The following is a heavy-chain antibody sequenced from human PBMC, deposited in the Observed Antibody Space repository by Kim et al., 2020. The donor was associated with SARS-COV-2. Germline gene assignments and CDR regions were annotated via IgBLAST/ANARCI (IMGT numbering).Heavy chain of an antibody. J-gene: IGHJ4*02. Sequence: GGSLRLSCTASGFTFGDYAVSWVRKPPEKGLEWVGLIRAKAYGGTTEYAGSVRGRFTISRDDSRSIAYLQMNSLKTEDTAVYYCTLDPNYGGNANPDFWGQGTLVTVSS. V-gene: IGHV3-49*04. CDR3: TLDPNYGGNANPDF. CDR1: GFTFGDYA. CDR2: IRAKAYGGTT. D-gene: IGHD4-17*01.